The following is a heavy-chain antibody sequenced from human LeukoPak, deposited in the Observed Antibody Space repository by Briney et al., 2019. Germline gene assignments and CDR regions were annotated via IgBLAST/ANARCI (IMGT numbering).Heavy chain of an antibody. J-gene: IGHJ4*02. CDR3: ARDQTYCSSTSCPLDY. Sequence: SETLSLTCTVSGGSISSYYWSWIRQPAGKGLEWIGRVYTSGSTNYNPSLKSRVTMSVDTSKNQLSLKLSSVTAADTAVYYCARDQTYCSSTSCPLDYWGQGTLVTVSS. D-gene: IGHD2-2*01. V-gene: IGHV4-4*07. CDR2: VYTSGST. CDR1: GGSISSYY.